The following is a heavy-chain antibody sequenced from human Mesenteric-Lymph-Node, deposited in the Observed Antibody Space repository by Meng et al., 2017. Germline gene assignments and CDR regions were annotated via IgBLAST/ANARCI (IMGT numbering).Heavy chain of an antibody. CDR3: ARDKYSSGWFN. CDR2: ISGYNGDT. J-gene: IGHJ4*02. D-gene: IGHD6-19*01. V-gene: IGHV1-18*01. Sequence: QVQLVQSGAEVKKPGASVKVSCKVSGYTLTELSMHWVRQAPGKGLEWMGWISGYNGDTNYAQKFQGRVSMTTDTSTSTAYMELRSLISDDTAVYYCARDKYSSGWFNWGQGTLVTVSS. CDR1: GYTLTELS.